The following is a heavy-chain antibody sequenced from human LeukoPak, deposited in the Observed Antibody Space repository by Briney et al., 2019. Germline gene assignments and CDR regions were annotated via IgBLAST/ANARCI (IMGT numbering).Heavy chain of an antibody. CDR3: TRDLRVVRCSGGSCYYGSGHYGMDV. V-gene: IGHV3-49*03. Sequence: GGSLRLSCTASGFTFGDYSMSWFRQAPGKGLEWVGFIRSKAYGGTTEYAASAKGRFTISRDDSKSIAYLQMNSLKTEDTAVYYCTRDLRVVRCSGGSCYYGSGHYGMDVWGRGTTVTVSS. J-gene: IGHJ6*02. CDR2: IRSKAYGGTT. D-gene: IGHD2-15*01. CDR1: GFTFGDYS.